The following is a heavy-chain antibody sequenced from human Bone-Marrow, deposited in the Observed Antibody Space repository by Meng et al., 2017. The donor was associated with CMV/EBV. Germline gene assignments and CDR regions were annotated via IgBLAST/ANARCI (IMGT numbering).Heavy chain of an antibody. CDR1: GYTFTSYG. J-gene: IGHJ2*01. D-gene: IGHD2-2*02. CDR3: ARVFLGKSAAIGGRYFDL. Sequence: ASVQVSCKASGYTFTSYGISWVRQAPGQGLEWMGWISAYNGNTNYAQKLQGRVTMTTDTSTSTAYMELRSLRSDDTAVYYCARVFLGKSAAIGGRYFDLWARGTLVTVPS. CDR2: ISAYNGNT. V-gene: IGHV1-18*01.